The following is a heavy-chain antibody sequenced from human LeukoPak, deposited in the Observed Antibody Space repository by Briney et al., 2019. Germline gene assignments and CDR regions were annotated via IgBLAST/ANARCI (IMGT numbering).Heavy chain of an antibody. CDR2: ISSSSSYI. CDR1: GFTFSSYS. D-gene: IGHD5-24*01. V-gene: IGHV3-21*01. Sequence: AGSLRLSCPASGFTFSSYSMNWVRQAPGKGLEWVSSISSSSSYIYYADSVKGRFTISRDNAKNSLYLQMNSLRAEDTAVYYCARVRSQRWLQHYWYFDLWGRGTLVTVSS. J-gene: IGHJ2*01. CDR3: ARVRSQRWLQHYWYFDL.